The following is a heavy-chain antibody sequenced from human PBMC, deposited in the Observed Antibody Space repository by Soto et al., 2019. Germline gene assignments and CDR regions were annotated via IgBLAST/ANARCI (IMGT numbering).Heavy chain of an antibody. J-gene: IGHJ4*02. CDR3: ARSDIVATIDY. CDR1: GGSISSYY. CDR2: IYYSGST. Sequence: SETLCLTCTVSGGSISSYYGSWIRQPPGKGLEWSGYIYYSGSTTYNPSLKSRVTISVDTSKNQFSLKLSSVTAADTAVYYCARSDIVATIDYWGQGTLVTVSS. V-gene: IGHV4-59*01. D-gene: IGHD5-12*01.